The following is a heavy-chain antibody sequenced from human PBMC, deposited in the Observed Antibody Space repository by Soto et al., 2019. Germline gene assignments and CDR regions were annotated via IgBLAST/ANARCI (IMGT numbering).Heavy chain of an antibody. J-gene: IGHJ4*02. CDR2: ISGSGGST. Sequence: RRLSCAASGFTFSSYAMSWVRQAPGKGLEWVSAISGSGGSTYYADSVKGRFTISRDNSKNTLYLQMNSLRAEDTAVYYCAKGEYSSSLTNTYYFDYWGQGTLVTVSS. D-gene: IGHD6-6*01. CDR1: GFTFSSYA. CDR3: AKGEYSSSLTNTYYFDY. V-gene: IGHV3-23*01.